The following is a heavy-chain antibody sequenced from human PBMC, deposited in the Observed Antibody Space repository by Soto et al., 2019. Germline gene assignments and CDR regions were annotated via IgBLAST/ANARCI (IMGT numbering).Heavy chain of an antibody. CDR2: IIPIQGKA. J-gene: IGHJ6*03. V-gene: IGHV1-69*02. D-gene: IGHD2-21*01. CDR3: AKSLLFVDHAYMDV. CDR1: GGSFISYS. Sequence: QVQLVQSGAELKKPGTSVKVSCEASGGSFISYSFTWVRQAPGQGLEWMGRIIPIQGKANYALKFQDRVTITADRSTRTAYMELRSLGPEDTAVHYCAKSLLFVDHAYMDVWGKGTTVTVSS.